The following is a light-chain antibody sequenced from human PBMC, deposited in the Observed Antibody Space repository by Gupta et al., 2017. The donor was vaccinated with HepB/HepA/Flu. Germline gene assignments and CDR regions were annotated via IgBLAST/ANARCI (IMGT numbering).Light chain of an antibody. Sequence: EIVLTQSPATLSGSPGERATLSCRASQSVPTNFLAWYQQKPGQAPRLLIYGVSSRATGFPDRFSGSGSGTDFTLTISSLEPEDFAVYFCQQYGNSPTFGGGTKVEIK. CDR2: GVS. J-gene: IGKJ4*01. V-gene: IGKV3-20*01. CDR1: QSVPTNF. CDR3: QQYGNSPT.